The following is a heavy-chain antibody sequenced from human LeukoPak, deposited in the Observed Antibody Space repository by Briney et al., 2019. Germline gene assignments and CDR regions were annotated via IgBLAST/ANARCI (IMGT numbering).Heavy chain of an antibody. Sequence: ASVKVSCKASGYTFTGYYMHWVRQAPGQGLEWMGIINPSGGSTSYAQKFQGRVTMTRDTSTSTVYMELSSLRSEDTAVYYCARSGYCSSTSCYDRDYYYYGMDVWGQGTTVTVSS. V-gene: IGHV1-46*01. CDR2: INPSGGST. J-gene: IGHJ6*02. CDR3: ARSGYCSSTSCYDRDYYYYGMDV. D-gene: IGHD2-2*01. CDR1: GYTFTGYY.